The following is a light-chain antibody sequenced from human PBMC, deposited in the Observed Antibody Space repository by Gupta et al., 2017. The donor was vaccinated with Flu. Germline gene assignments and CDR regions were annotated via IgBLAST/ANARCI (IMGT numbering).Light chain of an antibody. CDR3: QQSYT. V-gene: IGKV1-39*01. Sequence: DIQMTQSPSPLSASVGDRVTITCRASQSISSYLNWYQQKPGKAPKLLIYAASSLQSGVPSRFSGSGSGTDFTLTISSLQPEDFATYYCQQSYTFGQGTKLEIK. J-gene: IGKJ2*01. CDR1: QSISSY. CDR2: AAS.